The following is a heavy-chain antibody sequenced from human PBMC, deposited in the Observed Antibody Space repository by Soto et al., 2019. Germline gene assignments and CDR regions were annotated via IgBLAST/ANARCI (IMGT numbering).Heavy chain of an antibody. CDR2: INHSGST. CDR1: GGPFSGYY. V-gene: IGHV4-34*01. J-gene: IGHJ4*02. D-gene: IGHD3-9*01. CDR3: ARGGRSYDILTGSRGLDY. Sequence: PSETLSLTCAVYGGPFSGYYWSWIRQPPGKGLEWIGEINHSGSTNYNPSLKSRVTISVDTSKNQFSLKLSSVTAADTAVYYCARGGRSYDILTGSRGLDYWGQGTLVTVSS.